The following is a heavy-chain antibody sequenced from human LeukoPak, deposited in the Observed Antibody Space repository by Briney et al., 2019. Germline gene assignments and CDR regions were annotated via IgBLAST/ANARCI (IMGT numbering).Heavy chain of an antibody. Sequence: ASVKVSCKVSGYTLTELSMHWVRQAPGKGLEWMGGFDPGDGETIYAQKFQGRVTMTEDTSTDTAYMELSSLRSEDTAVYYCATDHAASSSSGFGYWGQGTLVTVSS. CDR2: FDPGDGET. D-gene: IGHD6-6*01. CDR1: GYTLTELS. V-gene: IGHV1-24*01. CDR3: ATDHAASSSSGFGY. J-gene: IGHJ4*02.